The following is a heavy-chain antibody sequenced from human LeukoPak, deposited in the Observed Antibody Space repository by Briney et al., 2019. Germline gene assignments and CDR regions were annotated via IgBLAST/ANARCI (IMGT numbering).Heavy chain of an antibody. V-gene: IGHV3-23*01. CDR3: AKTHYDLLDV. D-gene: IGHD5-12*01. CDR1: GFNFSTSP. J-gene: IGHJ6*02. CDR2: MNNGPGAT. Sequence: PGGSLRLSCAASGFNFSTSPMSWVRQPPGKGLEWVSAMNNGPGATFYRDSVRGRFTISRDDSKSTLYLQMNSLRAEDTGTYYCAKTHYDLLDVWGQGTTVTVSS.